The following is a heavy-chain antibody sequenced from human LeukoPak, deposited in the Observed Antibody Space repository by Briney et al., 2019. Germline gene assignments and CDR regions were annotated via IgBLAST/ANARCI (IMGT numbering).Heavy chain of an antibody. CDR1: GGSISSSSYY. CDR2: IYYSGST. Sequence: SETLSLTCTVSGGSISSSSYYWGWIRQPPGKGLEWIGSIYYSGSTYYNPSLKSRVTISVDTSKNQFSLKLSSVTAADTAVYYCARDSSSWSLRHYYGMDVWGQGTTVTVSS. J-gene: IGHJ6*02. D-gene: IGHD6-13*01. CDR3: ARDSSSWSLRHYYGMDV. V-gene: IGHV4-39*07.